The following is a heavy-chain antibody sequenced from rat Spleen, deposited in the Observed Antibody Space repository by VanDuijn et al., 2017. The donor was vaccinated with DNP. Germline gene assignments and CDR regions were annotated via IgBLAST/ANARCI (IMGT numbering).Heavy chain of an antibody. CDR3: ARWNIGTSTLDY. CDR2: IGYSGST. J-gene: IGHJ2*01. D-gene: IGHD1-5*01. CDR1: GYSITSNY. V-gene: IGHV3-1*01. Sequence: EVQLQESGPGLVKPSQSLSLTCSVTGYSITSNYWGWIRKFPGNKMEWIGHIGYSGSTTYNPSLKSRISIIRDKSKNQLFLRLNSVTAEDTATYYCARWNIGTSTLDYWGQGVMVTVSS.